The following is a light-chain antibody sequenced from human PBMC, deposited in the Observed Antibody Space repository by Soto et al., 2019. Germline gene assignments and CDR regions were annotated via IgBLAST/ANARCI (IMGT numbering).Light chain of an antibody. CDR3: QQYGSSQYT. CDR2: GAS. Sequence: EIVLTQSPGTLSLSPGERATLSCRASQSVSSSYLAWYQQKPGQAPRLLIYGASSRATGIPDRFSGSGSGTDFTLTISRLEPEDFAVYYWQQYGSSQYTFGQGTKVDIK. CDR1: QSVSSSY. J-gene: IGKJ2*01. V-gene: IGKV3-20*01.